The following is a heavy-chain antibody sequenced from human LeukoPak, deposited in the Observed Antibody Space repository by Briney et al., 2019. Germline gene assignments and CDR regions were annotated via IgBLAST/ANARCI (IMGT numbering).Heavy chain of an antibody. CDR3: ARDRPSDYYGMDV. CDR2: ISAYNGNT. CDR1: GYTFTSYG. J-gene: IGHJ6*02. V-gene: IGHV1-18*01. Sequence: RGASVKVSCKASGYTFTSYGISWVRQAPGQGLEWMGWISAYNGNTNYAQRLQGRVTMTTDTSTSTAYMELRSLRSDDTAVYYCARDRPSDYYGMDVWGQGTTVTVSS.